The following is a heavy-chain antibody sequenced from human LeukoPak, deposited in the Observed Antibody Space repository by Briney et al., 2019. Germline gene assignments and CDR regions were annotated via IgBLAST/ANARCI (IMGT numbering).Heavy chain of an antibody. CDR1: GGSISSSSYY. V-gene: IGHV4-39*07. CDR3: ASTGDSSGYYGPNTSFDY. D-gene: IGHD3-22*01. J-gene: IGHJ4*02. CDR2: IYYSGST. Sequence: SETLSLTCTVSGGSISSSSYYWGWIRQPPGKGLEWIGSIYYSGSTYYNPSLKSRVTISVDTSKNQFSLKLSSVTAADTAVYYCASTGDSSGYYGPNTSFDYWGQGTLVTVSS.